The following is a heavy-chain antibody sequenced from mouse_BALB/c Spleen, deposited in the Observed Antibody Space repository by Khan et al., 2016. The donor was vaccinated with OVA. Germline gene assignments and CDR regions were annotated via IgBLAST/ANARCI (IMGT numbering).Heavy chain of an antibody. V-gene: IGHV1-7*01. CDR2: INPNTGYN. CDR3: ATSGQYGGNYYFGMDY. J-gene: IGHJ4*01. CDR1: GYTFTTYW. D-gene: IGHD2-1*01. Sequence: QVQLQQSGAELAKPGASMKMSCKASGYTFTTYWMHWIKQRPGQGLEWIGYINPNTGYNECEQKFKDKATLTADNSSSTVYMQLSSLTSEDSAVYYCATSGQYGGNYYFGMDYWGQGTSVTVSS.